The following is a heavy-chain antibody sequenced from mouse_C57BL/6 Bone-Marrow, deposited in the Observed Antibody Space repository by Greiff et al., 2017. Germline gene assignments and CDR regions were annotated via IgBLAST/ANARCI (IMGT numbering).Heavy chain of an antibody. CDR1: GYTFTSYW. CDR2: IYPGNSDT. J-gene: IGHJ3*01. Sequence: VQLQQSGTVLARPGASVKMSCKTSGYTFTSYWMHWVKQRPGQGLEWIGAIYPGNSDTSYNQKFKGKAKLTAVTSASTAYMELSSLTNEDSAVYYCTSLDYYGSSAWFAYWGQGTLVTVSA. D-gene: IGHD1-1*01. V-gene: IGHV1-5*01. CDR3: TSLDYYGSSAWFAY.